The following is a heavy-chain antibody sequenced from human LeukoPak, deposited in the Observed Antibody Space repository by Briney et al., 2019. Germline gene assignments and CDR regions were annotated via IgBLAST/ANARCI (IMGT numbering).Heavy chain of an antibody. V-gene: IGHV3-21*01. CDR1: GFTFSIYS. Sequence: GGSLRLSCAASGFTFSIYSMNWVRQAPGKGLEWVSSISSSSSYIYYTDSVKGRFTISRDNAKNSLSLQMNSLRAEDTAVYYCARDLRNWDGGAYFGYWGQGTLVTVSS. J-gene: IGHJ4*02. CDR2: ISSSSSYI. D-gene: IGHD1-1*01. CDR3: ARDLRNWDGGAYFGY.